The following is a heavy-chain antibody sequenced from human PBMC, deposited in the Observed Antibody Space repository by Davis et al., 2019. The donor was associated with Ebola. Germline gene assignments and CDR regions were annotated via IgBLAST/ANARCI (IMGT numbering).Heavy chain of an antibody. J-gene: IGHJ6*02. Sequence: PGRSLRLSCAASGFAFRDYWMHWIREPPEGLLCVADTHPEGVTIRYADSVRGRLTISTDNVNSILYLQMNSLRPEDSAIYYCARSHYYNGQDLWGQGTRVTVSS. CDR1: GFAFRDYW. D-gene: IGHD3-10*01. CDR3: ARSHYYNGQDL. CDR2: THPEGVTI. V-gene: IGHV3-74*01.